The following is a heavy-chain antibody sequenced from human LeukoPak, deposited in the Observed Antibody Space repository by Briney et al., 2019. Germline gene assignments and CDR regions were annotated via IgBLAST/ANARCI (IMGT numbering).Heavy chain of an antibody. V-gene: IGHV3-74*01. D-gene: IGHD6-19*01. Sequence: PAGSPRLSCAASGFTFSSYWMHWVRQAPGQGLSCVSRINDDGSFTNYADSVKGRFTISRDNAQNTLYLEMTSLRAEDTAVYYCVRGTSAWSGVDYWGQGNLVTVSS. CDR2: INDDGSFT. CDR3: VRGTSAWSGVDY. J-gene: IGHJ4*02. CDR1: GFTFSSYW.